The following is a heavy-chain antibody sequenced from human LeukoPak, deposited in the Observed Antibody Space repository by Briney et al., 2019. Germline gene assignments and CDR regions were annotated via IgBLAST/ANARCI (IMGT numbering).Heavy chain of an antibody. CDR2: ISGSGGGT. CDR1: GFTFSSYA. Sequence: GGSLRLSCAASGFTFSSYAMSWVRQAPGKGLEWVSAISGSGGGTYYADSVKGRFTISRDNSKNTLYLQMNSLRAEDTAVYYCAKFLGLEWLPLDAFDIWGQGTMVTVSS. CDR3: AKFLGLEWLPLDAFDI. D-gene: IGHD3-3*01. V-gene: IGHV3-23*01. J-gene: IGHJ3*02.